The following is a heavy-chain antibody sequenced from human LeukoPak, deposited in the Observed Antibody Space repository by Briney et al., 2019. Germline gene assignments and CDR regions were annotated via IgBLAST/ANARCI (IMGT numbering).Heavy chain of an antibody. V-gene: IGHV4-39*01. J-gene: IGHJ3*02. CDR1: GGSISSSSYY. CDR2: IYYSGST. CDR3: ARIPDIVVVVAATSGAFDI. Sequence: PSETLSLTCTVSGGSISSSSYYWGWTRQPPGKGLEWIGSIYYSGSTYYNPSLKSRVTISVDTSKNQFSLKLSSVTAADTAVYYCARIPDIVVVVAATSGAFDIWGQGTMVTVPS. D-gene: IGHD2-15*01.